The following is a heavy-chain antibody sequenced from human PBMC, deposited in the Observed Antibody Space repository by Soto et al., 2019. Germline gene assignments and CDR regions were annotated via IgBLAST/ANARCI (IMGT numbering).Heavy chain of an antibody. CDR2: INVGSTPI. CDR1: GFTLRGYN. Sequence: EVLLVESGGGLVQPGGSLRLSCVASGFTLRGYNMDWVRQAPGKGLEWVSHINVGSTPIYYADSVKGRFIVSRDDAKNSLDLQINRPRDQDTALYFCAGGCTNAWCWLVTRGQGILVNVSP. V-gene: IGHV3-48*02. D-gene: IGHD6-19*01. CDR3: AGGCTNAWCWLVT. J-gene: IGHJ4*01.